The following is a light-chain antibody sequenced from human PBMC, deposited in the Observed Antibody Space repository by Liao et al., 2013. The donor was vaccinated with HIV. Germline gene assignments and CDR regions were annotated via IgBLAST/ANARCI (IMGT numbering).Light chain of an antibody. J-gene: IGLJ1*01. CDR3: QLWDSSSDHPYV. CDR2: HAS. V-gene: IGLV3-21*01. CDR1: ELGKKY. Sequence: YELNQPPSVSVSPGQTASITCSGDELGKKYVSWYQQRPGQAPVLLIYHASDRPSGIPERFSGSNSGNTATLTISRVEPGDEADYYCQLWDSSSDHPYVFGTGTQVTVL.